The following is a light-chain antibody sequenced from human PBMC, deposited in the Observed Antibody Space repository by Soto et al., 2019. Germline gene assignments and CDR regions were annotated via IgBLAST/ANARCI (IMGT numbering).Light chain of an antibody. J-gene: IGKJ3*01. Sequence: EIVLTQSPGTLSLSPGERATLSCRASQSVSSSYLAWYQQKPGQAPRLLIYGASSRATGIPDRFSGSGSGTDFTLTISRLEPEDFAVYYCQQYGSSVTFGPGTKVDFK. CDR3: QQYGSSVT. CDR1: QSVSSSY. CDR2: GAS. V-gene: IGKV3-20*01.